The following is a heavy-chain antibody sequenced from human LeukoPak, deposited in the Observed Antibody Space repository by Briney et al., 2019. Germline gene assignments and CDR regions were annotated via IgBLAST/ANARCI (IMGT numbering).Heavy chain of an antibody. Sequence: SVKVSCKASGGTFSSYAIRWVRQAPGQGLEWMGGIIPIFGTANYAQKFQGRVTITADESTSTAYMELSSLRSEDTAVYYCARDKEWDYDFWVDYWGQGTLVTVSS. D-gene: IGHD3-3*01. CDR2: IIPIFGTA. CDR1: GGTFSSYA. V-gene: IGHV1-69*13. J-gene: IGHJ4*02. CDR3: ARDKEWDYDFWVDY.